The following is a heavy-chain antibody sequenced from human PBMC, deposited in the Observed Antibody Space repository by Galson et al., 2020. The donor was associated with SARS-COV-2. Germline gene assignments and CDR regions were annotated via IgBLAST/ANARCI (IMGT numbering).Heavy chain of an antibody. CDR2: IWYDGSNK. J-gene: IGHJ6*02. Sequence: GESLKISCAASGFTFSSYGMHWVRQAPGKGLEWVAVIWYDGSNKYYADSVKGRFTISRDNSKNTLYLQMNSLRAEDTAVYYCARRVSYYYGMDVWGQGTMVTVSS. CDR1: GFTFSSYG. CDR3: ARRVSYYYGMDV. V-gene: IGHV3-33*01.